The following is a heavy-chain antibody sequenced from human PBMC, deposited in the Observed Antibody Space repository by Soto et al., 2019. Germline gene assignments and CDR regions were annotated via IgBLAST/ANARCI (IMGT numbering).Heavy chain of an antibody. D-gene: IGHD6-13*01. Sequence: PSETLSLTCAVYGGSFSGYYWSWIRQPPGKGLEWIGEINNSGSTNYNPSLKSRVTISVDTSKNKFSLKLSSVTAADTAVYYCARGRRAAAPVWFGPWGQGTLVTV. V-gene: IGHV4-34*01. J-gene: IGHJ5*02. CDR1: GGSFSGYY. CDR3: ARGRRAAAPVWFGP. CDR2: INNSGST.